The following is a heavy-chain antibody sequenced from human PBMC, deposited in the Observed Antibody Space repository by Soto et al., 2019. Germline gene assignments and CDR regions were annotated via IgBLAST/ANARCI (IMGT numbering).Heavy chain of an antibody. D-gene: IGHD3-22*01. Sequence: SVKVSCKASGGTFSSYAISWVRQAPGQGPEWMGGIIPIFGTANYAQKFQGRVTITADESTSTAYMELSSLRSEDTAVYYCARVADSSGYYYVNFDFWGQGSSVTDSS. CDR1: GGTFSSYA. V-gene: IGHV1-69*13. J-gene: IGHJ4*02. CDR3: ARVADSSGYYYVNFDF. CDR2: IIPIFGTA.